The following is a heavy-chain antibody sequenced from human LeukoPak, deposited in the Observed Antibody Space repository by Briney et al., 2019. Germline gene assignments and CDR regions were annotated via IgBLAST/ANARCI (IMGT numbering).Heavy chain of an antibody. V-gene: IGHV4-4*02. CDR2: VHLDGRT. CDR1: GGSVSSTNW. J-gene: IGHJ4*02. CDR3: AREGGFYRPLDY. Sequence: PSETLSLTCGVSGGSVSSTNWWTWIRQPPGKGLEWIGEVHLDGRTNFNPSLKSRLTMSVDLSENHVSLKLTSVTAADTAVYYCAREGGFYRPLDYSGQGTLVTVSS. D-gene: IGHD6-25*01.